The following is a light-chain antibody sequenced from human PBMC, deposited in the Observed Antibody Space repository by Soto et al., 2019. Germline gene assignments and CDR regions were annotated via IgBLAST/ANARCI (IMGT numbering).Light chain of an antibody. CDR3: CSYAGSNTPYV. J-gene: IGLJ1*01. V-gene: IGLV2-11*01. CDR2: DVS. Sequence: QSALTQPRSVSGSPGQSVTISCAGTSSDVGSYNYVSWYQQHPGKAPKLLIYDVSKRPSGVPDRFSGSKSGNTASLTISGLQAEDESDYYCCSYAGSNTPYVFGTGTKLTVL. CDR1: SSDVGSYNY.